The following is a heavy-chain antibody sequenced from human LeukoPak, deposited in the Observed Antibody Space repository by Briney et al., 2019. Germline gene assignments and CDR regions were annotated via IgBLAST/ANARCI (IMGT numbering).Heavy chain of an antibody. V-gene: IGHV3-30*01. CDR3: ARAMRLRAFDI. Sequence: GGSLRLSCAASGFTFSSYAMHWVRQAPGKGLEWVAVISYDGSNKYYADSVKGRFTISRDNSKSTLYLQMNSLRAEDTAVYYCARAMRLRAFDIWGQGTMVTVSS. J-gene: IGHJ3*02. D-gene: IGHD3-22*01. CDR1: GFTFSSYA. CDR2: ISYDGSNK.